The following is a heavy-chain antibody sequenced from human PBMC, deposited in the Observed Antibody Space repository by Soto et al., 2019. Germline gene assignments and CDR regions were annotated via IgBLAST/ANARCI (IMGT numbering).Heavy chain of an antibody. CDR1: GFTFSSYA. D-gene: IGHD6-19*01. V-gene: IGHV3-23*01. CDR3: AKYTSGWFNDAFDI. Sequence: GGSLRLSCAASGFTFSSYAMTWVRQAPGQGLEWVSAVSGTGGSTYYADSVKGRFTISRHNSKNTLSLQMNSLRAEDTAVYYCAKYTSGWFNDAFDIWGHGTKVTVSS. J-gene: IGHJ3*02. CDR2: VSGTGGST.